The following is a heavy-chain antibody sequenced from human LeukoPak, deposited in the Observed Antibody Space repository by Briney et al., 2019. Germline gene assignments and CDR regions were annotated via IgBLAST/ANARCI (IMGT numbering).Heavy chain of an antibody. J-gene: IGHJ4*02. CDR3: ARDSIGSSPDFDY. Sequence: GGSLRLSCSASGFTFSSYAMHWVRQAPGKGLEWVSYISSSSSYTNYADSVKGRFTISRDNAKNSLYLQMNSLRAEDTAVYYCARDSIGSSPDFDYWGQGTLVTVSS. V-gene: IGHV3-21*05. D-gene: IGHD6-13*01. CDR1: GFTFSSYA. CDR2: ISSSSSYT.